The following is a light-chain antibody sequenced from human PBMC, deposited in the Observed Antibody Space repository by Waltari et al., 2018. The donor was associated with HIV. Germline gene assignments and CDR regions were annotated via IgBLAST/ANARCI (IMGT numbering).Light chain of an antibody. Sequence: DIQMTQSPSTLSASVGDRVTITCRDSQNSSRWLAWYQQKPGKAPKLLIYKASTLESGVPSRFSGSGSGTAFSLTISSLQPDDFATYYCQQYKDFPITFGGGTKVEIK. J-gene: IGKJ4*01. CDR3: QQYKDFPIT. CDR1: QNSSRW. V-gene: IGKV1-5*03. CDR2: KAS.